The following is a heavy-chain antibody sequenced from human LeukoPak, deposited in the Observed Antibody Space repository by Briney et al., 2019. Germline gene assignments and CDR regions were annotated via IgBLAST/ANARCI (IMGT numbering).Heavy chain of an antibody. CDR2: ISAYNGNT. D-gene: IGHD2-2*01. J-gene: IGHJ5*02. CDR3: AREEYHLVSLDP. CDR1: GYIFSDYG. V-gene: IGHV1-18*01. Sequence: ASVKVSCKASGYIFSDYGVSWMRQAPGQGLEWMGWISAYNGNTDYAQNFQGRVTMTTDKSTRTAFLELRSLRPDDTAVYYCAREEYHLVSLDPWGQGTLVTVSS.